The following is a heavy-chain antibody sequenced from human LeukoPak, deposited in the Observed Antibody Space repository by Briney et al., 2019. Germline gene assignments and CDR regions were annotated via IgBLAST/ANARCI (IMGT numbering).Heavy chain of an antibody. J-gene: IGHJ6*02. V-gene: IGHV3-30*03. Sequence: GGSLRLSCAASGFTFSSYGMHWVRQAPGKGLEWVAVISYDGSNKYYADSVKGRFTISRDNSKNTLYLQMNSLRAEDTAVYYCARDRVSGWYWVYYYYGMDVWGQGTTVTVSS. CDR1: GFTFSSYG. D-gene: IGHD6-19*01. CDR3: ARDRVSGWYWVYYYYGMDV. CDR2: ISYDGSNK.